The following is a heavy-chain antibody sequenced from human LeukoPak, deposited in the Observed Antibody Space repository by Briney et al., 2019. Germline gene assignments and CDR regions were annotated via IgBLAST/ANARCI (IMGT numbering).Heavy chain of an antibody. CDR1: GFSFSSHG. V-gene: IGHV3-30*02. CDR3: AKDTGGGTYYLDY. CDR2: IRYDGSNE. D-gene: IGHD1-26*01. J-gene: IGHJ4*02. Sequence: PGGSLRLSCAAFGFSFSSHGMHWVRQAPGKGLEWVTFIRYDGSNEYYADSAKGRFTISRDNSKNTLYLQMNSLRAEDTAVYYCAKDTGGGTYYLDYWGQGTLVTVSS.